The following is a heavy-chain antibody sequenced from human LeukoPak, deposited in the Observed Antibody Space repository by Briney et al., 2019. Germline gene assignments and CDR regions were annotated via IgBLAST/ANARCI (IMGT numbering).Heavy chain of an antibody. V-gene: IGHV3-7*01. CDR3: ARVPMVRGIAIAEADY. CDR2: IKHDGSED. D-gene: IGHD3-10*01. CDR1: GFTFSNYW. J-gene: IGHJ4*02. Sequence: GGSLRLSCAASGFTFSNYWMTWVRQAPGKGLEWVANIKHDGSEDYYLDSVKGRFTISRDNAKSSMWLQMNSLRAEDTAVYYCARVPMVRGIAIAEADYWGQGTLVTVSS.